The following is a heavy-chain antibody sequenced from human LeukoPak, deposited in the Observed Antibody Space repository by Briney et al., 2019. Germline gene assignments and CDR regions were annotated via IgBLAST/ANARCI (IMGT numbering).Heavy chain of an antibody. CDR3: ARGRKEVVAATPPRINWFDG. D-gene: IGHD2-15*01. CDR1: GGSFSGYY. V-gene: IGHV4-34*01. CDR2: INHSGST. J-gene: IGHJ5*02. Sequence: PSETLSLTCAVYGGSFSGYYWSWIRQPPGKGLEWIGEINHSGSTNYNPSLKSRVTISVDTSKNQFSLKMSSVTAAETAVYYCARGRKEVVAATPPRINWFDGGGQATLVTVSS.